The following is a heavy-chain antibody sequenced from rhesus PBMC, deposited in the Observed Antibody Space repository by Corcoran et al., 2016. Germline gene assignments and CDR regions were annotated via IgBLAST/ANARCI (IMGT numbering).Heavy chain of an antibody. J-gene: IGHJ2*01. CDR1: GSSVSRGYG. CDR3: ARYRAAAETWYFDL. V-gene: IGHV4-127*01. Sequence: QVQLQESGPGLVKPSETLSLICAVSGSSVSRGYGWSWLRQPPGRGLEGLGYIGGSGDPHTYNPSLKSRLTISKDTSKNQFSLKLSSVTAAYTAVYYCARYRAAAETWYFDLWGPGTPITISS. D-gene: IGHD6-31*01. CDR2: IGGSGDPH.